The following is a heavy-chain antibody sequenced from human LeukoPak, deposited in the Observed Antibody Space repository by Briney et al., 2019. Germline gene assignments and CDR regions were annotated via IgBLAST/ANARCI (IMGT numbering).Heavy chain of an antibody. J-gene: IGHJ3*02. D-gene: IGHD2-21*02. V-gene: IGHV3-21*01. CDR3: ARDLYVVVTEDDAFDI. CDR2: ISSSSSYI. Sequence: GGSLRLSCAASGFTFSSYSMNWVRQAPGKGLEWVSSISSSSSYIYYADSVKGRFTISRDNAKNSLYLQMNSLRAEDTAVYYCARDLYVVVTEDDAFDIWGQGTMVTVSS. CDR1: GFTFSSYS.